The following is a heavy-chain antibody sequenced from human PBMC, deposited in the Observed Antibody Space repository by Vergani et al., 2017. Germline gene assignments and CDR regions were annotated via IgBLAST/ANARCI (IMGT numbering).Heavy chain of an antibody. CDR2: IDPSDSYT. Sequence: EVQLVQSGAEVKKPGESLRISCKGSGYSFTSYWISWVRQMPGKGLEWMGRIDPSDSYTNYSPSFQGHVTISADKSISTAYLQWSSLKASDTAMYYCAGHTHSYYYDSRALSTGGQGTLVTVSS. J-gene: IGHJ4*02. CDR1: GYSFTSYW. CDR3: AGHTHSYYYDSRALST. V-gene: IGHV5-10-1*03. D-gene: IGHD3-22*01.